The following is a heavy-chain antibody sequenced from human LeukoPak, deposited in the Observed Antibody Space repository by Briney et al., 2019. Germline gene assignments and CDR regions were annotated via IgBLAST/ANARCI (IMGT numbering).Heavy chain of an antibody. CDR3: ARDPYFGELSPYLYYYYMDV. V-gene: IGHV3-7*01. J-gene: IGHJ6*03. Sequence: GGSLRLSCAASGFTFISYWMIWVRQAPGKGLEWVANIKQDGSEKYYVDSVKDRFTISRDNAKNSLYLQMNSLRAEDTAVYYCARDPYFGELSPYLYYYYMDVWGKGTTVTISS. D-gene: IGHD3-10*01. CDR1: GFTFISYW. CDR2: IKQDGSEK.